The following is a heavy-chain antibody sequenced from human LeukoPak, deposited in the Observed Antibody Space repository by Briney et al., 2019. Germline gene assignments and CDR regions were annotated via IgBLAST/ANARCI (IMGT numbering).Heavy chain of an antibody. D-gene: IGHD3-10*01. CDR3: AKEPHYYGSGSYLDH. J-gene: IGHJ4*02. CDR1: GFTFTSYA. CDR2: IMGGGGTT. V-gene: IGHV3-23*01. Sequence: GGSLRLSCAASGFTFTSYAMSWVRQAPGKGLEWVSAIMGGGGTTYFADSVKGRFTISRDNSNNTLYLRMNSMRVEDTAVYYCAKEPHYYGSGSYLDHWGQGTLVTVSS.